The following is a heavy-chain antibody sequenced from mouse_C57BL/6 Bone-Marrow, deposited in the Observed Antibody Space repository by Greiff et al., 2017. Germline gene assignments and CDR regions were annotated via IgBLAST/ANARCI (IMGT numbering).Heavy chain of an antibody. D-gene: IGHD1-1*02. J-gene: IGHJ3*01. CDR3: ARHGGAWFAY. V-gene: IGHV1-64*01. CDR2: IHPNSGST. Sequence: VQLQQPGAELVKPGASVKLSCKASGYTFTSYWMHWVKQRPGQGLEWIGMIHPNSGSTNYNEKFKSKATLTVDKSSSTAYMQLSSLTSEDSAVYDCARHGGAWFAYWGQGTLVTVSA. CDR1: GYTFTSYW.